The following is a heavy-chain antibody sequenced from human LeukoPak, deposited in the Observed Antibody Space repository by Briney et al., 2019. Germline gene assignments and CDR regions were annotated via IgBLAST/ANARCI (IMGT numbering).Heavy chain of an antibody. CDR2: INHSGST. V-gene: IGHV4-34*01. D-gene: IGHD3-3*01. CDR1: GGSFSGYY. J-gene: IGHJ4*02. CDR3: ARGSVFWREKDHFDY. Sequence: PSETLSLTCAVYGGSFSGYYWSWIRQPPGKGLEWIGEINHSGSTNYNPSLKSRVTISVDTSKNQFSLKLSSVTAADTAVYYCARGSVFWREKDHFDYWGQGTLVTVSS.